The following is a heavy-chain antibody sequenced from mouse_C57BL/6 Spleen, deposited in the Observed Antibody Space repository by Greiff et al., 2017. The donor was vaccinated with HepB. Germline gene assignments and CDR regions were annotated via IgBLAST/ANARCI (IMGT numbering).Heavy chain of an antibody. J-gene: IGHJ1*03. Sequence: VKLMESGAELVKPGASVKISCKASGYAFSSYWMNWVKQRPGKGLEWIGQIYPGDGDTNYNGKFKGKATLTADKSSSTAYMQLSSLTSEDSAVYFCARDSLYYYGSSLDVWGTGTTVTVSS. V-gene: IGHV1-80*01. D-gene: IGHD1-1*01. CDR1: GYAFSSYW. CDR2: IYPGDGDT. CDR3: ARDSLYYYGSSLDV.